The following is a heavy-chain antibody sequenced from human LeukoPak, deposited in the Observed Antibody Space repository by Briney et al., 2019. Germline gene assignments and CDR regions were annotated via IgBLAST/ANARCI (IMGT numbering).Heavy chain of an antibody. Sequence: GGSLRLSCAASGFTFSSYWMSWVRQAPGKGLERVANIKQDGSEKYYVDSVKGRFTISRDNAKNSLYLQMNSLRAEDTAVYYCASPPGEYYYMDVWGKGTTVTVSS. CDR1: GFTFSSYW. J-gene: IGHJ6*03. CDR2: IKQDGSEK. D-gene: IGHD3-10*01. CDR3: ASPPGEYYYMDV. V-gene: IGHV3-7*01.